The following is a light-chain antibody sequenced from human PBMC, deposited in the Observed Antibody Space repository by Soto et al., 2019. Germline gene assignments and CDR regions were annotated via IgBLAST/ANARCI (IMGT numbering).Light chain of an antibody. CDR1: SSDVGGYNY. CDR3: SSYTSSSTPVV. J-gene: IGLJ2*01. CDR2: DVN. Sequence: QSALTQPASVSGSPGQSITISCTGTSSDVGGYNYVSWYQQHPGKAPKLMIYDVNNRPSGVSNRFSGSKSGNTASLTISALQAEDEADYYCSSYTSSSTPVVFGGGTKLTLL. V-gene: IGLV2-14*01.